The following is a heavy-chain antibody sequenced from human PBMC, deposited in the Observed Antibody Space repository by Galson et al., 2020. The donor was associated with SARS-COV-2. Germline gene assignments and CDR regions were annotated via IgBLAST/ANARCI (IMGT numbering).Heavy chain of an antibody. V-gene: IGHV1-69*13. CDR2: IIPIFGTA. CDR1: GGTFSSYA. J-gene: IGHJ6*02. D-gene: IGHD5-18*01. CDR3: ARGGWIQPNRDGGDREKKHYYDYGMDV. Sequence: SVKVSCKASGGTFSSYAISWVRQAPGQGLEWMGGIIPIFGTANYAQKFQGRVTITADESTSTAYMELSSLRSEDTAVYYCARGGWIQPNRDGGDREKKHYYDYGMDVWGQGTTVTVSS.